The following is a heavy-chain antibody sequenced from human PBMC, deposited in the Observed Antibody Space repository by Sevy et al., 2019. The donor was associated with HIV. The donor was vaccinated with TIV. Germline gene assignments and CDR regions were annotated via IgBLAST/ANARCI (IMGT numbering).Heavy chain of an antibody. Sequence: GGSLRLSCAASGFTFRNYGMHWVRQAPGKGLEWVAIISYDGTDIYYADSVKGRFTISRDNSKKTLYLQMNSLRPEDTAVSYCANSPYYYDSSGYYSPTGDAFDVWGQGTVVTVSS. J-gene: IGHJ3*01. V-gene: IGHV3-30*18. CDR2: ISYDGTDI. D-gene: IGHD3-22*01. CDR1: GFTFRNYG. CDR3: ANSPYYYDSSGYYSPTGDAFDV.